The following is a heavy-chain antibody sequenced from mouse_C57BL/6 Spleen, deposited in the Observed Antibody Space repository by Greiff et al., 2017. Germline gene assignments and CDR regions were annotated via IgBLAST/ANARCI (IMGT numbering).Heavy chain of an antibody. CDR1: GYAFSSYW. CDR2: IYPSDGDT. D-gene: IGHD3-1*01. J-gene: IGHJ2*01. Sequence: VQRVESGAELVKPGASVKISCKASGYAFSSYWMHWVKQRPGQGLEWIGQIYPSDGDTNYNRKFKGKATLTVDKSSSTAYMQLNSLTSEDSAVYFCARSGYTFDYWGQGTTLTVSS. V-gene: IGHV1-80*01. CDR3: ARSGYTFDY.